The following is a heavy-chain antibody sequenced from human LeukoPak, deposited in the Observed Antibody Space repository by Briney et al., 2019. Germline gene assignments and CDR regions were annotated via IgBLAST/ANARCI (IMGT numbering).Heavy chain of an antibody. J-gene: IGHJ6*03. Sequence: GGSLRLSCAASGFTFSGSAMHWVRQASGKGLGWVGRIRSKANSYATAYAASVKGRFTISRDDSKNTAYLQMNSLKTEDTAVYYCTTRTTSMDVWGKGTTVTVSS. CDR1: GFTFSGSA. CDR2: IRSKANSYAT. V-gene: IGHV3-73*01. CDR3: TTRTTSMDV. D-gene: IGHD1-7*01.